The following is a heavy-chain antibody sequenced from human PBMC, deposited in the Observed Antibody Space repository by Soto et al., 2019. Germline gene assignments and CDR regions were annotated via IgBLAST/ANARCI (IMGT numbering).Heavy chain of an antibody. V-gene: IGHV3-15*01. CDR1: GFTFSNAW. CDR2: IKSKTDGGTT. J-gene: IGHJ4*02. CDR3: AKDPEQWLVAHFDY. Sequence: GGSLRLSCAASGFTFSNAWMSWVRQAPGKGLEWVGRIKSKTDGGTTDYAAPVKGRFTISRDNSKNTLYLQMNSLRAEDTAVYYCAKDPEQWLVAHFDYWGQGTLVTVSS. D-gene: IGHD6-19*01.